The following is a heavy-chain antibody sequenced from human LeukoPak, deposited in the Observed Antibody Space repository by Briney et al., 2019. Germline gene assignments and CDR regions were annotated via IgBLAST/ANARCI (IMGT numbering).Heavy chain of an antibody. CDR1: GYTLTELS. J-gene: IGHJ4*02. Sequence: ASVNVSCKVSGYTLTELSMHWVRQAPGKGLEWMGGFDPEDGETIYAQKFQGRVTMTEDTSTDTAYMELSSLRSEDTAVYYCATAGYSSSWYENDYWGQGTLVTVSS. D-gene: IGHD6-13*01. CDR2: FDPEDGET. V-gene: IGHV1-24*01. CDR3: ATAGYSSSWYENDY.